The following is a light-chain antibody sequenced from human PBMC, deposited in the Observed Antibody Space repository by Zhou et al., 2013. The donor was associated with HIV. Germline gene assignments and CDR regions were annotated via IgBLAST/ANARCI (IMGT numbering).Light chain of an antibody. CDR2: GAS. J-gene: IGKJ2*01. Sequence: EIVLTQSPGTLSLSPGERATLSCRASQSVSNNFLAWYQQKPGQAPRLLISGASSRAAGIPDRFSGSGSGTDFTLTISRLEPEDFAVYSCQQYADSQMYTFGRGPSWRSN. V-gene: IGKV3-20*01. CDR1: QSVSNNF. CDR3: QQYADSQMYT.